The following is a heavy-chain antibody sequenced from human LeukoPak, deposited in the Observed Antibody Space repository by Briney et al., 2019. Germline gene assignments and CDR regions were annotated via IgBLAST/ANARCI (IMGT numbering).Heavy chain of an antibody. Sequence: PSETLSLTCTVSGYSINDGLYWGWTRPPPGRGLAGIGSFYHSGSTYNSPSPKSRGTMSVDTSQMLFSLRLSSVTAADTAVYYCARSEVAYYGSKNSLWPDGIDFWGQGTVVTVSP. J-gene: IGHJ3*01. CDR1: GYSINDGLY. D-gene: IGHD3-10*01. CDR3: ARSEVAYYGSKNSLWPDGIDF. V-gene: IGHV4-38-2*02. CDR2: FYHSGST.